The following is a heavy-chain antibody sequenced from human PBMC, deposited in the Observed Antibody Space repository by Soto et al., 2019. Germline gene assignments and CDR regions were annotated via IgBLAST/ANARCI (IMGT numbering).Heavy chain of an antibody. CDR2: ISNDGSNK. J-gene: IGHJ1*01. V-gene: IGHV3-30*03. CDR3: VLAAAGTFAEYFQH. Sequence: GGSLRLSCAASGFTFSTYAMHWVRQAPGKGLEWVAVISNDGSNKYYADSVKGRFTISRDNSKNTLYLQMNSLRAEDTAVYYCVLAAAGTFAEYFQHWGQGTLVTVSS. CDR1: GFTFSTYA. D-gene: IGHD6-13*01.